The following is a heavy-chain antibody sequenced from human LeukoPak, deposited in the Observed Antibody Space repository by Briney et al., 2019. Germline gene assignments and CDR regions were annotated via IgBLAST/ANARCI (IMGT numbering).Heavy chain of an antibody. CDR2: ISAYNGNT. D-gene: IGHD2-2*01. V-gene: IGHV1-18*01. Sequence: RASVKVSCKASGGTFSSYGISWVRQAPGQGLEWMGWISAYNGNTNYAQKLQGRVTMTTDTSTSTAYMELRSLRSDDTAVYYCARDADPDCSSTSCYLHYYYGMDVWGQGTTVTVSS. CDR3: ARDADPDCSSTSCYLHYYYGMDV. CDR1: GGTFSSYG. J-gene: IGHJ6*02.